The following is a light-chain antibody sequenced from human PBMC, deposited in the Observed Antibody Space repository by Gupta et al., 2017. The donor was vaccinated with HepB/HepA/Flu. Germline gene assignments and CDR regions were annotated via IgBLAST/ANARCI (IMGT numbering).Light chain of an antibody. CDR1: ESVLYSCNNKYY. V-gene: IGKV4-1*01. Sequence: DIVMNQSPDSLAVPLGERATINWTCSESVLYSCNNKYYLAWYQQKPGQPPKLLIYWASTRESGVPDRFSGSGSGTDFTLTISSLQAEDVAVYYCQQYYSTVFTFGPGTKVEIK. CDR3: QQYYSTVFT. J-gene: IGKJ3*01. CDR2: WAS.